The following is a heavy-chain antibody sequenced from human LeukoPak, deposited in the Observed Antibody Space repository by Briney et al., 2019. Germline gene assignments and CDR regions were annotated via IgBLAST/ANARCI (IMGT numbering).Heavy chain of an antibody. J-gene: IGHJ4*02. CDR2: IKQDGSEK. D-gene: IGHD1-26*01. CDR3: AKALRGELGGVYFDY. V-gene: IGHV3-7*03. Sequence: GGSLRLSCAASGFTFSSYWMSWVRQAPGKGLEWVANIKQDGSEKYYVDSVKGRFTISRDNAKNSLYLQMNSLRAEDTAVYYCAKALRGELGGVYFDYWGQGTLVTVSS. CDR1: GFTFSSYW.